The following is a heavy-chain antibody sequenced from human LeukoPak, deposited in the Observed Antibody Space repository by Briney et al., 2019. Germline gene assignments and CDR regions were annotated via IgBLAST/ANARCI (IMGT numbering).Heavy chain of an antibody. CDR2: IYYSGST. CDR1: GGSIVSSSYY. J-gene: IGHJ6*03. CDR3: ARIPYYYYYSMDV. Sequence: SETLSLTCTVSGGSIVSSSYYWDWIRQPPGKGLEWIGSIYYSGSTHYNSSLKSRVTISVDTSKNQFSLRLSSVTAADTAVYYCARIPYYYYYSMDVWGKGTTVTVSS. D-gene: IGHD2-21*01. V-gene: IGHV4-39*01.